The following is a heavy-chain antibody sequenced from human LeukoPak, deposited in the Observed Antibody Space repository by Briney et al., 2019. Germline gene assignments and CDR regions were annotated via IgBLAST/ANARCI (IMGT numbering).Heavy chain of an antibody. CDR3: VRDMASVNTYYFDQ. CDR2: IYSGGTT. CDR1: GFTDSSSY. V-gene: IGHV3-53*01. J-gene: IGHJ4*02. Sequence: TGGSLRLSCAASGFTDSSSYMSWVRQAPGKGLEGVSIIYSGGTTHYADSVKGRFTISRDNSKNTLYLQMHSLRAEDTAVYYCVRDMASVNTYYFDQWGQGTLVTVSS. D-gene: IGHD4-17*01.